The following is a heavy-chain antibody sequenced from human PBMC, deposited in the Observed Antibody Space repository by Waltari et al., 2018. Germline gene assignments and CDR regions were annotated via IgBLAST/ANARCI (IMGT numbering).Heavy chain of an antibody. J-gene: IGHJ4*02. V-gene: IGHV1-2*02. CDR1: ASPFPPPF. D-gene: IGHD1-26*01. CDR2: INLNSGGT. CDR3: ARAAGGSPFDS. Sequence: QVRLSQPWADVENPGASVKASCTPSASPFPPPFTPFGRQAPGPGLECVGWINLNSGGTNYVQKFQGRVTMTRDTSISTAYMELNSLTSDDTAIYYCARAAGGSPFDSLGQGTLVTVSS.